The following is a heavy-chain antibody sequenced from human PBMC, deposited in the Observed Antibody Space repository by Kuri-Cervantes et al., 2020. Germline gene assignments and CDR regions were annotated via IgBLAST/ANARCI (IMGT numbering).Heavy chain of an antibody. J-gene: IGHJ4*02. CDR3: ARVTWGDDSSGSPSDY. D-gene: IGHD3-22*01. Sequence: LSLTCAASGLTFSSYAMHWVRQAPGKGLEWVAVISYDGSNKYYADSVKGRFTISRDNSKNTLYLQMNSLRAEDTAVYYCARVTWGDDSSGSPSDYWGQGALVTVSS. V-gene: IGHV3-30-3*01. CDR2: ISYDGSNK. CDR1: GLTFSSYA.